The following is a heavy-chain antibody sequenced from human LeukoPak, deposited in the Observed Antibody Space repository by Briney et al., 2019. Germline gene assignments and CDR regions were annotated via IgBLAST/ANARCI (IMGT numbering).Heavy chain of an antibody. CDR2: INHSGST. CDR1: GGSFSGYY. J-gene: IGHJ4*02. Sequence: SETLSHTCAVSGGSFSGYYWSWIRQPPGKGLAWMGEINHSGSTNYNTSLKSRLTISVDTSKNQFSLKLSSVTAAETAVYYCASLLDTLNYDFWSGYLDYWGQGTLVTVSS. V-gene: IGHV4-34*01. CDR3: ASLLDTLNYDFWSGYLDY. D-gene: IGHD3-3*01.